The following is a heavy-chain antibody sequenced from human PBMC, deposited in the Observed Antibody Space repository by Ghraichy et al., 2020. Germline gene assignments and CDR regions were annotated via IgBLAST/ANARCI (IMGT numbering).Heavy chain of an antibody. V-gene: IGHV4-59*01. CDR3: ARISGYCSSTSCYAPPEWYFDL. CDR1: GGSISSYY. D-gene: IGHD2-2*03. CDR2: IYYSGST. J-gene: IGHJ2*01. Sequence: SQTLSLTCTVSGGSISSYYWSWIRQPPGKGLEWIGYIYYSGSTNYNPSLKSRVTISVDTSKNQFSLKLSSVTAADTAVYYCARISGYCSSTSCYAPPEWYFDLWGRGTLVTVSS.